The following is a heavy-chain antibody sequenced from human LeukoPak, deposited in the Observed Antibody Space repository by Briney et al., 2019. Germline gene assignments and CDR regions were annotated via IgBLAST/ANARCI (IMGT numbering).Heavy chain of an antibody. CDR3: ARSRPHYYDILTGYYY. CDR1: GGSISSYY. Sequence: SETLSLTCTVSGGSISSYYWSWIRQPPGKGLEWSGYIYYSGSTNYNPSLKSRISISVDTSKNQFSLKLRSVTAADTAVYYCARSRPHYYDILTGYYYWGQGTLVTVSS. CDR2: IYYSGST. V-gene: IGHV4-59*12. J-gene: IGHJ4*02. D-gene: IGHD3-9*01.